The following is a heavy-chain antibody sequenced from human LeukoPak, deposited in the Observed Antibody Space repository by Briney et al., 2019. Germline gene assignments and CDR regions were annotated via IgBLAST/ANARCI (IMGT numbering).Heavy chain of an antibody. Sequence: SQTLSLTCAISGDSVSSNSAAWKWIRQSRSRVLEWLGRTYYRSKWYNDYAVSVKSRITINPDTSKNQFSLQLNSVTPEDTAVYYCARDSRAAAGTDFDYWGQGTLVTVSS. J-gene: IGHJ4*02. CDR1: GDSVSSNSAA. D-gene: IGHD6-13*01. CDR3: ARDSRAAAGTDFDY. V-gene: IGHV6-1*01. CDR2: TYYRSKWYN.